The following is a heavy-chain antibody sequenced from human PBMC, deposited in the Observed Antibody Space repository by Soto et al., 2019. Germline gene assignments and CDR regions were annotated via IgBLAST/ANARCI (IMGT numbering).Heavy chain of an antibody. CDR3: ARSMGGDILTKRWFDP. Sequence: ASETLSLTCTASGGSISGYYWNWIRQPPGKGLEWIGYINYSGSTKYNPSLKSRVTISVDTSKNQFSLKLTSVTAADTAVYYCARSMGGDILTKRWFDPWGQGTLVTVSS. CDR1: GGSISGYY. D-gene: IGHD3-9*01. CDR2: INYSGST. V-gene: IGHV4-59*01. J-gene: IGHJ5*02.